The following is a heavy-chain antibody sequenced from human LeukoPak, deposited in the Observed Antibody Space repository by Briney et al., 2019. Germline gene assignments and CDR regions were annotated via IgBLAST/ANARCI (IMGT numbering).Heavy chain of an antibody. Sequence: SQTLSLTCTVSGGSISSGSYYWSWIRQPPGKGLEWIGEINHSGSTNYNPSLKSRVTISVDTSKNQFSLKLSSVTAADTAVYYCARGLTYYYDSKAHTMAYWGQGTLVTVSS. D-gene: IGHD3-22*01. J-gene: IGHJ4*02. CDR1: GGSISSGSYY. V-gene: IGHV4-39*07. CDR3: ARGLTYYYDSKAHTMAY. CDR2: INHSGST.